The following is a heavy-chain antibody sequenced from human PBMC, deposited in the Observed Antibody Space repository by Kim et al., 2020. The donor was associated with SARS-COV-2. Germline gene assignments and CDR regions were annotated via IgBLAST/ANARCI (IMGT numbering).Heavy chain of an antibody. J-gene: IGHJ6*02. CDR3: ARHGWHYDILTGHGSMDG. D-gene: IGHD3-9*01. V-gene: IGHV4-39*01. Sequence: SETLSLTCTVSGGSISSSSYYWGWIRQPPGKGLEWIGSIYYSGSTYYNPSLKSRVTISVDTSKNQFSLKLSSVTAADTAVYYCARHGWHYDILTGHGSMDGWGQGTTVTVSS. CDR2: IYYSGST. CDR1: GGSISSSSYY.